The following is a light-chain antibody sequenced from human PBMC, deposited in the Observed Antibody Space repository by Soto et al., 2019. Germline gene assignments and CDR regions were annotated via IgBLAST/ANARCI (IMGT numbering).Light chain of an antibody. CDR3: QSYDSSLSAVV. CDR1: SSNIGAVYN. J-gene: IGLJ2*01. V-gene: IGLV1-40*01. CDR2: ANN. Sequence: QAVLTQPPSESGAPGQRVTISCTGSSSNIGAVYNVHWYQQLPGTAPKLLIYANNNRPSGVPDRFSGSKSGTSASLAITGLQAEDEADYYCQSYDSSLSAVVFAGGLQLAVL.